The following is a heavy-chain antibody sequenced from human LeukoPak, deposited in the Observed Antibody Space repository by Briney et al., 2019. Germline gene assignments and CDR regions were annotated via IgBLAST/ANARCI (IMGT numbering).Heavy chain of an antibody. CDR2: IYYSGST. CDR3: ARRLTHSSGYHDY. D-gene: IGHD6-19*01. V-gene: IGHV4-59*08. Sequence: RPSETLSLTCTVSGYSINSGYYWSWIRQPPGKGLEWIGYIYYSGSTNYNPSLKSRVTISVDTSKNQFSLKLSSVTAADTAVYYCARRLTHSSGYHDYWGQGTLVTVSS. J-gene: IGHJ4*02. CDR1: GYSINSGYY.